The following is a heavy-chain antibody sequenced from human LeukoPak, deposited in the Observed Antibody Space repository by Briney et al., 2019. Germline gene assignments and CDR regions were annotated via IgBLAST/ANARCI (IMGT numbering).Heavy chain of an antibody. CDR2: IYSSGST. CDR3: ASTLITFGGLMTFYFDS. V-gene: IGHV4-59*01. Sequence: SETVSLTCTISGASISDYCWSWIRQSPGKGLEWIGYIYSSGSTNYNPSLNSRVTISVDTSKKHFSLKLTSVTAADTAVYYCASTLITFGGLMTFYFDSWGQGNLVTVSS. CDR1: GASISDYC. D-gene: IGHD3-16*01. J-gene: IGHJ4*02.